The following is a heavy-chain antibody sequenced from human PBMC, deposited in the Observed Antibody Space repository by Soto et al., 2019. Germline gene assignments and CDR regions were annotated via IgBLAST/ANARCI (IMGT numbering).Heavy chain of an antibody. D-gene: IGHD4-17*01. CDR3: AKDIGGHGLDY. CDR2: ISWNSGSI. V-gene: IGHV3-9*01. CDR1: GFTFDDYA. Sequence: EVQLVESGGGLVQPGRSLRLSCAASGFTFDDYAMHWVRQAPGKGLEWVSGISWNSGSIGYADSVKGRFTISRDNAKNSLYLQMNSLRAEDTALYYCAKDIGGHGLDYWGQGTLVTVSS. J-gene: IGHJ4*02.